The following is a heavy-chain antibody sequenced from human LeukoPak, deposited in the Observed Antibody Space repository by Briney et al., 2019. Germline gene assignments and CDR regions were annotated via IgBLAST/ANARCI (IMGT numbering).Heavy chain of an antibody. CDR1: GGTFSSYA. CDR2: IIPIFGTA. V-gene: IGHV1-69*13. D-gene: IGHD1-26*01. Sequence: SVKVSCKASGGTFSSYAISWVRQAPGQGLEWMGGIIPIFGTANYAQKFQGRVTITADESTSTAYMELSSLRSDDTAVYYCARVRKWELLPFDYWGQGTLVTVSS. CDR3: ARVRKWELLPFDY. J-gene: IGHJ4*02.